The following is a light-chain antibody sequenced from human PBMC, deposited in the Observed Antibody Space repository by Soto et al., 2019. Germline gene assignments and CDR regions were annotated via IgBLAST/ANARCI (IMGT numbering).Light chain of an antibody. CDR1: QGIRND. J-gene: IGKJ4*01. V-gene: IGKV1-6*01. CDR2: GES. Sequence: AIQMTQSPSSLSASVGDRVTITCRASQGIRNDLGWYQQKPGKAPKPLIYGESSLQSDLPSRFSGRGSGTDFTLPISNLQPEDFATYYCLQDDRYPLTFGGGTKVEIK. CDR3: LQDDRYPLT.